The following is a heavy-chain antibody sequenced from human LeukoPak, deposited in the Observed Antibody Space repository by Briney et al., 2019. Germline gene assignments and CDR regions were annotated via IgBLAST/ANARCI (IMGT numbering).Heavy chain of an antibody. CDR3: ARVRQSLVAAGKVFDY. CDR1: GGSISSYY. Sequence: SETLSLTCTVSGGSISSYYWSWIRQPPGKGLEWIGYIYYSGSTNYNPSLKSRVTISVDTSKNQFSLKLSSVTAADTAVYYCARVRQSLVAAGKVFDYWGQGTLVTVSS. CDR2: IYYSGST. D-gene: IGHD6-13*01. J-gene: IGHJ4*02. V-gene: IGHV4-59*01.